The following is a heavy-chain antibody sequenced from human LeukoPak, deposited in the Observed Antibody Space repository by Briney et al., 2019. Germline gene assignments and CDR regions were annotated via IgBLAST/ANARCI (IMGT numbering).Heavy chain of an antibody. CDR1: GFTFSTYG. CDR3: AKDHANTPVVTN. CDR2: ISGSGGST. J-gene: IGHJ4*02. Sequence: GGSLRLSCVASGFTFSTYGMSWVRQAPGKGLEWVSAISGSGGSTYYADSVTGRFTVSRDNSKNTVDLQMNNLRVDDTAIYYCAKDHANTPVVTNWGQGILVSVSS. D-gene: IGHD2-21*02. V-gene: IGHV3-23*01.